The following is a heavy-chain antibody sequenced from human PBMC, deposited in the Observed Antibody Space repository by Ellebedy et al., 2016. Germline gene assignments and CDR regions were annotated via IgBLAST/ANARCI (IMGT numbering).Heavy chain of an antibody. V-gene: IGHV3-30*03. CDR2: ISFDGNDK. Sequence: GESLKISXAASGFTFSSYGMHWVRQAPGKGLEWVAVISFDGNDKYYADSVQGRFTISRDNAKSTLYLQMNGLRAEDTAVYYCSRDQDGMGGTSDYWGQGTLVTVSS. CDR1: GFTFSSYG. J-gene: IGHJ4*02. D-gene: IGHD1-26*01. CDR3: SRDQDGMGGTSDY.